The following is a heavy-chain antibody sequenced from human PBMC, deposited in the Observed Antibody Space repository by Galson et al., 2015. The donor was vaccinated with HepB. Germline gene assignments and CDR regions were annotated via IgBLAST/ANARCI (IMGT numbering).Heavy chain of an antibody. CDR1: GFTFSGYG. D-gene: IGHD6-13*01. Sequence: SLRLSCAASGFTFSGYGMHWVRQAPGRGLEWVAVIWNDGSNTYYSDSVTGRFAISRDNPKNTLYLQMNSLRAEDTAVYYCARALYSGSWYGIDVWGHGTTVTV. CDR3: ARALYSGSWYGIDV. V-gene: IGHV3-33*01. J-gene: IGHJ6*02. CDR2: IWNDGSNT.